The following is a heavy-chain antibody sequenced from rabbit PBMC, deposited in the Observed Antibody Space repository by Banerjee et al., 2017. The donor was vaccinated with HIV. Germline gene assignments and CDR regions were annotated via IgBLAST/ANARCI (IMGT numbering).Heavy chain of an antibody. J-gene: IGHJ4*01. CDR3: ARSEVIYYHSYNL. V-gene: IGHV1S40*01. CDR1: GLDFSGSYR. D-gene: IGHD1-1*01. Sequence: QSLEESGGDLVKPGASLTLTCTASGLDFSGSYRICWVRQAPGKGLEWIGCIYGGSNAGTYYASWAKGRFTISKTSSTTVTLQMTGLTAADTATYFCARSEVIYYHSYNLWGQGTLVTVS. CDR2: IYGGSNAGT.